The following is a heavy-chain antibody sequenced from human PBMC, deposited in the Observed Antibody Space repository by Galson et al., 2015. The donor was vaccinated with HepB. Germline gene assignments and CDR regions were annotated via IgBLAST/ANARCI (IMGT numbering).Heavy chain of an antibody. V-gene: IGHV1-18*04. D-gene: IGHD3-3*01. Sequence: SVKVSCKASGYTFTSYGISWVRQAPGQGLEWMGWISAYNGNTNYAQKLQGRVTMTTDTSTSTAYMELRSLRSDDTAVYYCARRGYDFWSGYYTGINYYGMDVWGQGTTVTVSS. CDR2: ISAYNGNT. CDR1: GYTFTSYG. CDR3: ARRGYDFWSGYYTGINYYGMDV. J-gene: IGHJ6*02.